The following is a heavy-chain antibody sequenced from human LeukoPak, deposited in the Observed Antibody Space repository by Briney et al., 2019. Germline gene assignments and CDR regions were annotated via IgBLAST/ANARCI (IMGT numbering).Heavy chain of an antibody. D-gene: IGHD6-19*01. CDR3: ARSGAAVAYYYYGMDV. CDR1: GDSVSSNSAA. V-gene: IGHV6-1*01. Sequence: SQTLSLTCAIPGDSVSSNSAAWNWIRQSPSRGLEWLGRTYYRSKWYNDYAVSVKSRITINPDTSKNQFSLQLNSVTPEDTAVYYCARSGAAVAYYYYGMDVWGQGTTVTVSS. CDR2: TYYRSKWYN. J-gene: IGHJ6*02.